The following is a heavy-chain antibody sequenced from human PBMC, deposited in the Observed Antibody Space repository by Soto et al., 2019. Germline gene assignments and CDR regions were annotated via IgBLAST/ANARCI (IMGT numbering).Heavy chain of an antibody. J-gene: IGHJ3*01. Sequence: GGSLRLSCAASGFTFSSYAMSWVRQAPGKGLEWVSAISGSGGSTYYADSVKGRFTISRDNSKNTLYLQMNSLRAEDTAVYYCAKIRFGCYFYDHLDVFYFWGQGTLDTVSS. CDR3: AKIRFGCYFYDHLDVFYF. CDR1: GFTFSSYA. CDR2: ISGSGGST. D-gene: IGHD3-22*01. V-gene: IGHV3-23*01.